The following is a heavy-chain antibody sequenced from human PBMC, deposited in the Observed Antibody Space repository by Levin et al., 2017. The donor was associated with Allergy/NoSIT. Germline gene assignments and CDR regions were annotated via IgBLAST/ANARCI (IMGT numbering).Heavy chain of an antibody. V-gene: IGHV1-69*04. J-gene: IGHJ4*02. D-gene: IGHD3-3*01. CDR1: GGTFSSYA. CDR3: ARDHAITIFGVVIKTPEYYFDY. CDR2: IIPILGIA. Sequence: SVKVSCKASGGTFSSYAISWVRQAPGQGLEWMGRIIPILGIANYAQKFQGRVTITADKSTSTAYMELSSLRSEDTAVYYCARDHAITIFGVVIKTPEYYFDYWGQGTLVTVSS.